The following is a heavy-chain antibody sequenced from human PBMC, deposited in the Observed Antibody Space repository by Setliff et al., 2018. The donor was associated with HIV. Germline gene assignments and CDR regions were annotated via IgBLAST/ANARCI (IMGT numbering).Heavy chain of an antibody. D-gene: IGHD3-22*01. CDR1: GYTFTSYG. CDR2: IIPILGIA. Sequence: SVKVSCKASGYTFTSYGISWVRQAPGQGLEWMGGIIPILGIANYAQKFQGRVTITAGKSTSTAYMELSSPRSEDTAVYYCARDRGYYYDSSGYYYLNYWGQGTLVTVSS. V-gene: IGHV1-69*10. J-gene: IGHJ4*02. CDR3: ARDRGYYYDSSGYYYLNY.